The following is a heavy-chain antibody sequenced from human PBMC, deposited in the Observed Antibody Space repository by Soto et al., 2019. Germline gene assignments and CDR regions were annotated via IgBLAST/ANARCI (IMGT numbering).Heavy chain of an antibody. CDR1: GGSIGSSSYY. CDR3: ARHGYSSGRTYFDY. CDR2: IYDRGST. V-gene: IGHV4-39*01. Sequence: QLQLQESGPGLVKPSETLSLTCTVSGGSIGSSSYYWGWIRQPPGKGLEWIGSIYDRGSTYSNPSLKSRPTTSVDTSKNQFPRTLTSVTAADTAGYYCARHGYSSGRTYFDYWGQGTLVTVSS. J-gene: IGHJ4*02. D-gene: IGHD6-19*01.